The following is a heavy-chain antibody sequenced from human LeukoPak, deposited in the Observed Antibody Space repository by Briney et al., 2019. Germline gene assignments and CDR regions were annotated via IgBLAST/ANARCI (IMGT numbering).Heavy chain of an antibody. CDR1: GGSVSSGSYY. CDR2: IYYSGST. Sequence: PSETLSLTCTVSGGSVSSGSYYWSWIRRPPGNGLEWIGDIYYSGSTNYNPSLKSRVTISVDTSRNQFSLNLSSVTAADPAVYYCARVVATTGIDYWGQGTLVTVSS. CDR3: ARVVATTGIDY. V-gene: IGHV4-61*01. D-gene: IGHD5-12*01. J-gene: IGHJ4*02.